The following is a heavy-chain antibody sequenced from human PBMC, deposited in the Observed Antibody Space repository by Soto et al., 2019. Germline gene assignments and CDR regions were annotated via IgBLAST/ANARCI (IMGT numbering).Heavy chain of an antibody. CDR2: SSGAGHTI. J-gene: IGHJ5*02. Sequence: EVQLVESGGGLVQPGGSLRLSCAASGYTFTGYGMNWVRQAPGKGLEWMSYSSGAGHTIYYADSVKGRFTVSRDSATNSVYLQVSSLRDDDTAIYSRARDMSGWTCTGWFAPWGQGTLVTATS. D-gene: IGHD3-10*01. CDR1: GYTFTGYG. CDR3: ARDMSGWTCTGWFAP. V-gene: IGHV3-48*02.